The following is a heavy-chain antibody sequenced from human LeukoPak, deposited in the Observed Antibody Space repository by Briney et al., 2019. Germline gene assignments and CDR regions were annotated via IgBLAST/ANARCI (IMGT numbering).Heavy chain of an antibody. CDR2: ISSSSSYI. CDR1: GFTFSSYS. CDR3: AVDLLDGVPDYFDF. V-gene: IGHV3-21*01. J-gene: IGHJ4*02. D-gene: IGHD2-8*01. Sequence: GGSLRLSCAASGFTFSSYSMNWVRQAPGKGLEWVSSISSSSSYIYYADSVKGRFTISRDNSKNTVYLQMNSLRVDDTAVYYCAVDLLDGVPDYFDFWGQGTLVTVSS.